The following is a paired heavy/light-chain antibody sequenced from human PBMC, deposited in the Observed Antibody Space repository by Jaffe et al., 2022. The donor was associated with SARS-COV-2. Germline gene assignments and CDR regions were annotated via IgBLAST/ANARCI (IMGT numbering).Light chain of an antibody. J-gene: IGKJ3*01. Sequence: DIQMTQSPSSLSASVGDRVTITCRASQGINNYLAWYHQKPGKVPDLLIYGASTLPSGVPSRFSGSGSGTDFTLTISSLQPEDVGTYYCQKYYTAPLTFGPGTKVEIK. CDR2: GAS. CDR3: QKYYTAPLT. V-gene: IGKV1-27*01. CDR1: QGINNY.
Heavy chain of an antibody. Sequence: EVYLLESGGDFVQPGGSLRLSCAAPGIRFSDFGMSWVRQAPGKGLEWVSGISGRGDVTDYADSVEGRFTISRDNSKSTLYLQMNSLRVEDTAIYYCAKRGGMAEAGHDAVDVWGLGTMVTVSS. J-gene: IGHJ3*01. CDR2: ISGRGDVT. V-gene: IGHV3-23*01. CDR1: GIRFSDFG. D-gene: IGHD6-13*01. CDR3: AKRGGMAEAGHDAVDV.